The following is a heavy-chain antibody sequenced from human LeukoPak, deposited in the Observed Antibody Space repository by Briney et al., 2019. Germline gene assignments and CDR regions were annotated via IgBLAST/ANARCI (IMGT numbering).Heavy chain of an antibody. D-gene: IGHD3-10*01. CDR3: AKVPYSDYGSGRPPFMDV. Sequence: GGGLRLSCAASGVSFSNDVMSCVRQGPGEGLDWGWTICDMGGDTYYADYVKGRFTIPRGNSKNTLYLQMTSLRVEDTATYYCAKVPYSDYGSGRPPFMDVWGQGTTVAVSS. CDR1: GVSFSNDV. V-gene: IGHV3-23*01. CDR2: ICDMGGDT. J-gene: IGHJ6*02.